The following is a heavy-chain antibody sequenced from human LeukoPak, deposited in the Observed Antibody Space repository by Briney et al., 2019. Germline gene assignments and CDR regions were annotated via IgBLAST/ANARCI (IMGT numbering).Heavy chain of an antibody. V-gene: IGHV3-72*01. J-gene: IGHJ4*02. CDR2: TRNKANRYTT. Sequence: GGSLRLSCAASGFTLSDHYMDWVRQAPGKGLEWVGRTRNKANRYTTEYAASVKGRFTISRDDSKNSLYLQMNSLKTEDTAVYYCAREAIGSSRHFDYWGQGTLVTVSS. CDR3: AREAIGSSRHFDY. D-gene: IGHD6-13*01. CDR1: GFTLSDHY.